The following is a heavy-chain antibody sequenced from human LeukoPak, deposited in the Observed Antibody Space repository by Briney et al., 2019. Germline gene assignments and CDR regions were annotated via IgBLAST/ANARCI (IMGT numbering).Heavy chain of an antibody. J-gene: IGHJ4*02. Sequence: SETLSLTCAVYGGSFSGYYWGWIRQPPGKGLEWVGEINHSGSTNYYPSLKSRVTMSVDTSKNQFSLKVTSVTAADTAVYYCARRIYDSSGYPLFDYWGQGTLVTVSS. V-gene: IGHV4-34*01. D-gene: IGHD3-22*01. CDR1: GGSFSGYY. CDR2: INHSGST. CDR3: ARRIYDSSGYPLFDY.